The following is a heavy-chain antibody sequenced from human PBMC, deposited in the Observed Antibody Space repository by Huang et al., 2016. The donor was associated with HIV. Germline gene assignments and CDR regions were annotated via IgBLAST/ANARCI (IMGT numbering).Heavy chain of an antibody. CDR3: ARIPSSGGYYFDY. Sequence: QLVQSGAEVKKSGESLKISCKGSGYSFSTHWIGWVRQMPGKGLEWRGIIYHGDSETRYSPSFQGQVTISADKSIRAAYLQWSSLKASDTAMYYCARIPSSGGYYFDYWGQGTLVTVSS. CDR2: IYHGDSET. D-gene: IGHD6-25*01. J-gene: IGHJ4*02. CDR1: GYSFSTHW. V-gene: IGHV5-51*03.